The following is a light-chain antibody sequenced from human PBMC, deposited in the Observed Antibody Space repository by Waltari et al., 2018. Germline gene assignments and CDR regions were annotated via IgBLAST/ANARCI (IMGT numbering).Light chain of an antibody. CDR2: VNSDGSH. CDR1: SGHSSNI. V-gene: IGLV4-69*01. CDR3: QTGGHGTWV. Sequence: QLVVTQSPSASASLGASVKLTCTLSSGHSSNIIAWLQQQPEKGPLYLMKVNSDGSHSRGDDIPARFSGSSSGAERHLTISSLQAEDEADYYCQTGGHGTWVFGGGTKLTVL. J-gene: IGLJ3*02.